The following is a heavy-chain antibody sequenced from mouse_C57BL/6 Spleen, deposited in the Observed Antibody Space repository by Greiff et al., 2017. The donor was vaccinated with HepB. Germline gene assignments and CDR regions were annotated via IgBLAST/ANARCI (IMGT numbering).Heavy chain of an antibody. CDR3: AIESYDGYWFAY. V-gene: IGHV1-22*01. CDR2: INPNNGGT. J-gene: IGHJ3*01. CDR1: GYTFTDYN. Sequence: EVKLQESGPELVKPGASVKMSCKASGYTFTDYNMHWVKQSHGKSLEWIGYINPNNGGTSYNQKFKGKATLTVNKSSSTAYMEIRSLTSEDSAVYYCAIESYDGYWFAYWGQGTLVTVSA. D-gene: IGHD2-3*01.